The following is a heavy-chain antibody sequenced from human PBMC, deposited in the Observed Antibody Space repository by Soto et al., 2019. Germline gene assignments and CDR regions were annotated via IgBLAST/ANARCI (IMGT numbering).Heavy chain of an antibody. D-gene: IGHD3-22*01. CDR1: GYTFTGYY. CDR3: ARCTQFSSGSAGYYYGMDV. CDR2: INPNSGGT. Sequence: ASVKVSCKASGYTFTGYYMHWVRQAPGQGLEWMGWINPNSGGTNYAQKFQGRVTMTRDTSISTAYMELSRLRSDDTAVYYCARCTQFSSGSAGYYYGMDVWGQGTTVTVS. V-gene: IGHV1-2*02. J-gene: IGHJ6*02.